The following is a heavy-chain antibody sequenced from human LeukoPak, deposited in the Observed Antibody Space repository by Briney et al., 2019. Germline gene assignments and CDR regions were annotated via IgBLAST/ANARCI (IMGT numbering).Heavy chain of an antibody. J-gene: IGHJ4*02. V-gene: IGHV1-2*02. Sequence: GASVKVSCKASGYTFTGYYMHWVRQAPGQGLAWMGWINPNSGGTNYAQKCQGRVTMTRNTSISTAYMELSRLRSDATAVYYCARGYAYCGGDCYFDYWGQGTLVTVSS. CDR1: GYTFTGYY. CDR3: ARGYAYCGGDCYFDY. CDR2: INPNSGGT. D-gene: IGHD2-21*02.